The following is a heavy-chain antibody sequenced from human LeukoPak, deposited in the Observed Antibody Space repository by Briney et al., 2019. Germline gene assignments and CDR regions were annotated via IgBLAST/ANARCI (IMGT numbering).Heavy chain of an antibody. J-gene: IGHJ4*02. D-gene: IGHD4-17*01. CDR3: ARTPYGDYPFDY. Sequence: RSLRLSCAASGFTFSSYAMHWVRQAPGKGLEWVAVISYDGSNKYYADSVRGRFTISRDNSKSTLYLQMNSLRAEDTAVYYCARTPYGDYPFDYWGQGTLVTVSS. CDR2: ISYDGSNK. V-gene: IGHV3-30*01. CDR1: GFTFSSYA.